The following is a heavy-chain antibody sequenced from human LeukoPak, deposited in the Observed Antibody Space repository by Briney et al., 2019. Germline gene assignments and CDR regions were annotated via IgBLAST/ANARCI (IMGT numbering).Heavy chain of an antibody. CDR3: ARSGRDCYNLNY. Sequence: SVTVSYKASGGTFNSYAISWVRQAPGPGLEWMGGIIPIFGTANYAQKFQGRVTITTDESTSTAYMGLSSLGSEDTAVYYCARSGRDCYNLNYWGQGTLVTVSS. D-gene: IGHD5-24*01. V-gene: IGHV1-69*05. J-gene: IGHJ4*02. CDR1: GGTFNSYA. CDR2: IIPIFGTA.